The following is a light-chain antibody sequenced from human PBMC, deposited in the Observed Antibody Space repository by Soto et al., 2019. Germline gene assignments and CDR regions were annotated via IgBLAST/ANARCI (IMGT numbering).Light chain of an antibody. J-gene: IGLJ2*01. CDR1: SSDVGGYNY. CDR3: CSYAGSSPVL. V-gene: IGLV2-11*01. CDR2: DVS. Sequence: QSALTQPRSVSGSPGQPVTISCTGTSSDVGGYNYVSWYQEHPGKAPKLMIYDVSKRPSGVPDRFSGSKSGNTASLTISGLQAEDEADYYCCSYAGSSPVLFGGGTKVTVL.